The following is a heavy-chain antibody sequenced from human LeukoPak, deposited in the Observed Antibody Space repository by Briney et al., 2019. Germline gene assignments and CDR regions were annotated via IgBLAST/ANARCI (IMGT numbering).Heavy chain of an antibody. D-gene: IGHD4-17*01. J-gene: IGHJ6*02. CDR2: ISSSGSTI. V-gene: IGHV3-48*04. CDR3: ALGVDYGDYGLDV. Sequence: GGSLRLSCAASGFTFSSYSMNWVRQAPGKGLEWVSYISSSGSTIYYADSVKGRFTISRDNAKNSLYLQMNSLRAEDTAVYYCALGVDYGDYGLDVWGQGTTVTVSS. CDR1: GFTFSSYS.